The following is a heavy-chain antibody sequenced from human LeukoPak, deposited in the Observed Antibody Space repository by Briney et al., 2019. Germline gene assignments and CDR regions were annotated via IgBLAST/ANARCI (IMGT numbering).Heavy chain of an antibody. J-gene: IGHJ4*02. CDR2: IYYSGST. CDR1: GGSISSGDYY. CDR3: ARSSVVAASFDY. V-gene: IGHV4-30-4*01. D-gene: IGHD2-15*01. Sequence: PSETLSLTCTVSGGSISSGDYYWIWIRQPPGKGLEWIGYIYYSGSTYYNPSLKSRVTISVDTSKNQFSLKLSSVTAADTAVYYCARSSVVAASFDYWGQGTLVTVPS.